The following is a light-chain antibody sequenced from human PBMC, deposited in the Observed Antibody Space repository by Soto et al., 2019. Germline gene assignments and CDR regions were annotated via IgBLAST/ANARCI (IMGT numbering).Light chain of an antibody. CDR1: QSVSSSS. V-gene: IGKV3-20*01. J-gene: IGKJ4*01. Sequence: EIVLTQSPGTLSLSPGERATLSCRASQSVSSSSLAWYQHKPGQAPRLLIYVASSRATGIPDRFSGSGSGTDFTLTISRLEPEDFAVYYCQQYGSSPLTFGGGTKVEIK. CDR2: VAS. CDR3: QQYGSSPLT.